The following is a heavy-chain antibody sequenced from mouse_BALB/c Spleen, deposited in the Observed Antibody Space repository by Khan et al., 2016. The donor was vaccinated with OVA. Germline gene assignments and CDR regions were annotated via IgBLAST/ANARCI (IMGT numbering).Heavy chain of an antibody. Sequence: EVQLQESGPGLVKPSQSLSLTCTVTGYSITSGYAWNWIRQFPGNKLEWMGYISYSGVNSYTQSLKSRISITRDTSKNQFFLQLNSVTTEDTATYYCARGNYYGYYFDYWGQGTTLTVSS. D-gene: IGHD1-1*01. V-gene: IGHV3-2*02. CDR2: ISYSGVN. J-gene: IGHJ2*01. CDR3: ARGNYYGYYFDY. CDR1: GYSITSGYA.